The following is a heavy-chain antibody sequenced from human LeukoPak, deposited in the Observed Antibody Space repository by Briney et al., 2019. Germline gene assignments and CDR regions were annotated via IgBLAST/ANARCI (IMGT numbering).Heavy chain of an antibody. D-gene: IGHD2-21*01. V-gene: IGHV3-23*01. CDR1: GFTFSSYA. CDR3: AKTSHIFLANYFDY. CDR2: TSGSGGST. Sequence: GGSLRLSCAASGFTFSSYAMSRVRQAPGKGLEWVSATSGSGGSTYYADSVKGRFTISRDNSKNTLYLQMNSLRAEDTAVYYCAKTSHIFLANYFDYWGQGTLVTVSS. J-gene: IGHJ4*02.